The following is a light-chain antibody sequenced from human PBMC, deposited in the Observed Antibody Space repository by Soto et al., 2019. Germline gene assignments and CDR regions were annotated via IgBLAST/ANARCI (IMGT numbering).Light chain of an antibody. V-gene: IGKV1-39*01. CDR2: ATS. CDR1: QNIFTY. J-gene: IGKJ2*01. CDR3: QHSYRAPA. Sequence: IRVTQSPYSLSASVGDRVTITCRASQNIFTYLNGYQQRPGQAPNLLIYATSSLQSGVPSRFSGSGSGTDFTLTISSLQPEDFATYYWQHSYRAPAFGQGTMVEIK.